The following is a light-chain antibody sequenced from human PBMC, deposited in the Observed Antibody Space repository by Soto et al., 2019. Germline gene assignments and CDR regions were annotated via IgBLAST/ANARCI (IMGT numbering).Light chain of an antibody. V-gene: IGKV1-5*03. Sequence: DIQMTQSPSTLSASVGDRVTITCRASQSISSWLAWYQQKPGKAPNLLIYKASSLEGGVPSRFSGSGTGTEFTLTISSLQPDDFATYYCQHYNSYSEAFGQGTKV. CDR2: KAS. J-gene: IGKJ1*01. CDR1: QSISSW. CDR3: QHYNSYSEA.